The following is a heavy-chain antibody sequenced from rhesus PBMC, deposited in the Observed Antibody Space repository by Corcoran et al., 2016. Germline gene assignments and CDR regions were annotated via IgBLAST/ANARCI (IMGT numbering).Heavy chain of an antibody. CDR2: ISGSSGST. Sequence: QVQLQESGPGLVKPSETLSLTCAVSGGSVSSSNWWSWIRQPPGKGLEWIGYISGSSGSTYDNPSLKSRVTISTDTSKNQFSLKLSSVTAADTAVYYCARDSTAGTVADYWGQGVLVTVSS. CDR3: ARDSTAGTVADY. CDR1: GGSVSSSNW. J-gene: IGHJ4*01. V-gene: IGHV4-65*01. D-gene: IGHD5-24*01.